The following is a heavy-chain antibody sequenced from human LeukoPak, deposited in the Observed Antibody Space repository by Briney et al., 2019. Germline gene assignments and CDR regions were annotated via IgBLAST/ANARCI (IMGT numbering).Heavy chain of an antibody. J-gene: IGHJ4*02. CDR1: GFTFSSYA. CDR2: IDGSGIST. Sequence: GGSLRLSCAASGFTFSSYALSWVRQAPGKGLEWVSSIDGSGISTYDAVSVKGRFTISRDNSKNTLYLQMNSLRAEETAVYYCAKDRLTSSWYFGFDYWGQGTLVTVSS. D-gene: IGHD6-13*01. CDR3: AKDRLTSSWYFGFDY. V-gene: IGHV3-23*01.